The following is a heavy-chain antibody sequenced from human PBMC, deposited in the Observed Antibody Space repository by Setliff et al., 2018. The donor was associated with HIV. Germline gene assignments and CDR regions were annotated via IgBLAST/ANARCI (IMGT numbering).Heavy chain of an antibody. D-gene: IGHD2-15*01. CDR2: NNHSGST. CDR3: ARDFSWATDS. Sequence: SETLSLTCAVYGGSFSGYYWSWIRQPPGKGLEWIGENNHSGSTNYNPSLKSRVIISLDKSKNHLSLKLTYVTAADTAVYYCARDFSWATDSWGQGTQVTVSS. V-gene: IGHV4-34*01. J-gene: IGHJ4*02. CDR1: GGSFSGYY.